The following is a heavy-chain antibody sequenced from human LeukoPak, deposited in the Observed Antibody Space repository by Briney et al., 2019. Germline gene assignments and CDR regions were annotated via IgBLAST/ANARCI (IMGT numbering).Heavy chain of an antibody. CDR1: GYSFTYYW. CDR2: IYPGDSDT. CDR3: ARRRYGSHFDY. J-gene: IGHJ4*02. D-gene: IGHD1-26*01. V-gene: IGHV5-51*01. Sequence: GESLEISWKGSGYSFTYYWNGLVRQMPGKGVGVMGIIYPGDSDTRYSPSFQGQVTISADKSISTAYLQWSSLKASDSAMYYCARRRYGSHFDYWGQGTLVTVSS.